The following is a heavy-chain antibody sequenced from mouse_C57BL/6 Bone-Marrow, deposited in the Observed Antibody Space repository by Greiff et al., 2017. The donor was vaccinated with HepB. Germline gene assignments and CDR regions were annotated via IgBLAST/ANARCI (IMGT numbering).Heavy chain of an antibody. CDR1: GFTFSSYA. CDR2: ISSGGDYI. J-gene: IGHJ2*01. CDR3: TRDPYGNYEMYFDY. Sequence: VESGAGLVKPGGSLKLSCAASGFTFSSYAMSWVRQTPEKMLAWVAYISSGGDYIYYAATVKGRITIARDNARNSLYLQMSSLKSEDTAMYYCTRDPYGNYEMYFDYWGQGTTLTVSS. D-gene: IGHD2-1*01. V-gene: IGHV5-9-1*02.